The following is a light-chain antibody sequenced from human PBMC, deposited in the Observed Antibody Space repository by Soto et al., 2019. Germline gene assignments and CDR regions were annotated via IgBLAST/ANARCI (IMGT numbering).Light chain of an antibody. CDR2: DVS. V-gene: IGLV2-14*03. CDR1: SSDVGAYNY. CDR3: SSYTTSNTLV. Sequence: QSALTQPASVSGSPGQSIAISCTGTSSDVGAYNYVSWHKQHTGKAPKIVIYDVSNRPSGVSDRFSGSKSGNTASLTISGLQAEDEADYYCSSYTTSNTLVFGGGTKLTVL. J-gene: IGLJ2*01.